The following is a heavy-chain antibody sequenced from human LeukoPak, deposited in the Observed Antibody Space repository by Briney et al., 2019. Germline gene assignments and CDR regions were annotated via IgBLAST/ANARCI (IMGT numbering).Heavy chain of an antibody. J-gene: IGHJ5*02. CDR1: GGSISSYY. Sequence: SETLSLTRTVSGGSISSYYWTWIRQSPGKGLRWIGNIFYSGTTNYNPSLKSRVTISTDTSKNQFSLKLTSVTAADTAVYYCARGSGSYRNRFDPWGQGTLVTVSS. V-gene: IGHV4-59*01. D-gene: IGHD1-26*01. CDR3: ARGSGSYRNRFDP. CDR2: IFYSGTT.